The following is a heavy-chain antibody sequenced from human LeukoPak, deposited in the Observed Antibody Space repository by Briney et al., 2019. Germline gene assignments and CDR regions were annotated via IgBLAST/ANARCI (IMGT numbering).Heavy chain of an antibody. CDR3: ARARYCSSTSCYGNYYYYMDV. CDR1: GGTFSSYA. V-gene: IGHV1-69*05. D-gene: IGHD2-2*01. Sequence: ASVKVSCKASGGTFSSYAISWVRQAPGQGLEWLGWINPIFGTANYAQKFQGRVTITTDESTSTAYMELSSLRSEDTAVYYCARARYCSSTSCYGNYYYYMDVWGKGTTVTVSS. CDR2: INPIFGTA. J-gene: IGHJ6*03.